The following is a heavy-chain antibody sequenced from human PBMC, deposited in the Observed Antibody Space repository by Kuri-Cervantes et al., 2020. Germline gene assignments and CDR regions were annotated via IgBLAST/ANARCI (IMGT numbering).Heavy chain of an antibody. CDR2: ISSSSSTI. CDR1: GFTFSSYS. D-gene: IGHD3-22*01. V-gene: IGHV3-48*01. J-gene: IGHJ4*02. Sequence: GGSLRLSCAASGFTFSSYSMNWVRQAPGKGLEWVSSISSSSSTIYYADSVKGRFTISRDNAKNSLYPQMNSLRAEDTAVYYCAKDPHPYYDSSGYFVFDYWGQGTLVTVSS. CDR3: AKDPHPYYDSSGYFVFDY.